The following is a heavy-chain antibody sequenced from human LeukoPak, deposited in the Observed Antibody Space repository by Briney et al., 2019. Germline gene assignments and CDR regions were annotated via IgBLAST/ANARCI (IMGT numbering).Heavy chain of an antibody. CDR2: ISAYNGNT. V-gene: IGHV1-18*04. CDR1: GYTLTGYY. D-gene: IGHD1-26*01. J-gene: IGHJ4*02. CDR3: ARVSKSGSYCEDY. Sequence: ASVKVSCKASGYTLTGYYMHWVRQAPGQGLEWMGWISAYNGNTNYAQKLQGRVTMTTDTSTSTAYMELRSLRSDDTAVYYCARVSKSGSYCEDYWGQGTLVTVSS.